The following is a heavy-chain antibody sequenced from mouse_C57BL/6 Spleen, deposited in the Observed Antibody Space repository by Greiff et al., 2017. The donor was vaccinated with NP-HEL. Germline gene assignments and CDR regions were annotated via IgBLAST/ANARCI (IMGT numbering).Heavy chain of an antibody. V-gene: IGHV1-82*01. Sequence: QVQLKQSGPELVKPGASVKISCKASGYAFSSSWMNWVKQRPGKGLEWIGRIYPGDGDTNYNGKFKGKATLTADKSSSTAYMQLSSLTSEDSAVYFCAIYYYGSSYVVYFDYWGQGTTLTVSS. J-gene: IGHJ2*01. CDR2: IYPGDGDT. CDR3: AIYYYGSSYVVYFDY. CDR1: GYAFSSSW. D-gene: IGHD1-1*01.